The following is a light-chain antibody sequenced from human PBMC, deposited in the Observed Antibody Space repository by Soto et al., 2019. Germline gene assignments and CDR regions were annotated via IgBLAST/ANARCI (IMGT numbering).Light chain of an antibody. Sequence: QRVLTQAPSGSASLGASVKLTCTLSSGHSSYAIAWHQQQPEKGPRYLMNLNSDGSHSKGDGIPDRFSGSSSGAERYFTISSLQSEDETDYYCQTWGTGIQVFGGGTKLTVL. J-gene: IGLJ3*02. CDR1: SGHSSYA. V-gene: IGLV4-69*01. CDR2: LNSDGSH. CDR3: QTWGTGIQV.